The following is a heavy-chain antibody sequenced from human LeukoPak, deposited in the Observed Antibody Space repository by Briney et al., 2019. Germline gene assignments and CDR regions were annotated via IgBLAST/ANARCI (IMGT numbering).Heavy chain of an antibody. CDR3: ASGTAAYDSSGYTSLDY. D-gene: IGHD3-22*01. Sequence: ASVKVYCTASGYTFTAYHLHWVRQAPGQGLEWMGWINPNSGGTKYVQKFEGRVTMTRDTSISTAYMELSSLRSDDTAVYYCASGTAAYDSSGYTSLDYWGQGTLVTVSS. J-gene: IGHJ4*02. CDR1: GYTFTAYH. V-gene: IGHV1-2*02. CDR2: INPNSGGT.